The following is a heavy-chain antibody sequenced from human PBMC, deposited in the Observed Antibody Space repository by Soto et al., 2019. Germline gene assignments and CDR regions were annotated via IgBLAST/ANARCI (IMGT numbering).Heavy chain of an antibody. V-gene: IGHV3-7*01. J-gene: IGHJ6*02. CDR3: VRDWSTFWGMDV. CDR2: IKQDGSEK. Sequence: GGSLRLSCAASGFTFSTYWMNWVRQAPGKGLEWVANIKQDGSEKYYVDSVKGRFAITRDNAKDSLFLQMNNLRAEDTAVYYCVRDWSTFWGMDVWGQGTTVTVSS. CDR1: GFTFSTYW.